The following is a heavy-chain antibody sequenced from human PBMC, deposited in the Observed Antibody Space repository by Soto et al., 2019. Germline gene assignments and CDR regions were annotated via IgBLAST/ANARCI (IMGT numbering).Heavy chain of an antibody. V-gene: IGHV3-7*01. Sequence: GGSLRLSCAASGFTFSSYWMSWVRQAPGKGLEWVANIKQDGSEKYYVDSVKGRFPISRDNAKNSLYLQMNSLRAEDTAVYYCARSYCSGGSCYFDPWGQGTLVTVSS. CDR3: ARSYCSGGSCYFDP. CDR1: GFTFSSYW. J-gene: IGHJ5*02. CDR2: IKQDGSEK. D-gene: IGHD2-15*01.